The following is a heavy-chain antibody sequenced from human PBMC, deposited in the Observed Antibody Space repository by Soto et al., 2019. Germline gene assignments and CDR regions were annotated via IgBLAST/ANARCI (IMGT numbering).Heavy chain of an antibody. CDR1: GGSISSGGYY. CDR2: IYYSGST. D-gene: IGHD3-10*01. V-gene: IGHV4-31*03. CDR3: ARDWGPASIYGLGSGERWFDP. Sequence: QVQLQESGPGLVKPSQTLSLTCTVSGGSISSGGYYWSWIRQHPGKGLEWIGYIYYSGSTYYNPSHKSRGTISVDTSKNQFSLKLSSVTAADTAVYYCARDWGPASIYGLGSGERWFDPWGQGTLVTVSS. J-gene: IGHJ5*02.